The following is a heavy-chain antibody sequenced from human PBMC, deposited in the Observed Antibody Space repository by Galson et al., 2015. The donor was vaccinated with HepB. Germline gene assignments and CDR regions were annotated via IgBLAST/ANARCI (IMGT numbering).Heavy chain of an antibody. Sequence: SVKVSCKASEGTISSYAVSWVRQAPGQGLECMGGIIPIFGTPSYAHRFQGRVTITADESTRTGYMELSSLRSEDTAIYYCATHRIAVAGTPLDYWGQGTLVTVSS. V-gene: IGHV1-69*13. D-gene: IGHD6-19*01. CDR3: ATHRIAVAGTPLDY. CDR1: EGTISSYA. J-gene: IGHJ4*02. CDR2: IIPIFGTP.